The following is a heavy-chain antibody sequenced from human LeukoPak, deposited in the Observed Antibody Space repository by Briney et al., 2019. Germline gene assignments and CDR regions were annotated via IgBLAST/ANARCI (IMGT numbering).Heavy chain of an antibody. Sequence: ASVKVSCKASGGTFSSYAISWVRQAPGQGLEWMGWINTNTGNPTYAQGFTGRFVFSLDTSVSTAYLQISSLKAEDTAVYYCARDPSSGSSRFDPWGQGTLVTVSS. CDR3: ARDPSSGSSRFDP. CDR1: GGTFSSYA. V-gene: IGHV7-4-1*02. CDR2: INTNTGNP. J-gene: IGHJ5*02. D-gene: IGHD3-22*01.